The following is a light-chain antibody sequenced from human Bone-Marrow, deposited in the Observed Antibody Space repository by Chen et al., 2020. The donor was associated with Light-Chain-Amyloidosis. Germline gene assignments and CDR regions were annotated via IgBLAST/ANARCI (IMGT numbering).Light chain of an antibody. J-gene: IGKJ4*01. CDR3: QQYGTSPLT. CDR2: GSS. CDR1: QTISSNY. V-gene: IGKV3-20*01. Sequence: EIVLTQSPGTLSLSPGEGANLSCRASQTISSNYLTWYQQKLGQAPRLLIYGSSSRATGIPDRFTGSGSGTDFTLTINGLEPEDFAMYYCQQYGTSPLTFGGVTKVEIK.